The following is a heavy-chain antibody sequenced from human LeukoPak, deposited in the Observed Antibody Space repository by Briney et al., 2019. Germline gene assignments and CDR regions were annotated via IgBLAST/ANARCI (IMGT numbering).Heavy chain of an antibody. V-gene: IGHV1-2*02. CDR3: ARGPRITIFGVVMANDAFDI. CDR2: INPKSGGT. D-gene: IGHD3-3*01. J-gene: IGHJ3*02. CDR1: GYTFTDYF. Sequence: EASVKASCKASGYTFTDYFMNWVRQAPGQGLEWMGWINPKSGGTVHAQKFQGRVTMTRDTSSSTAYIELSRLRFDDTVVYYCARGPRITIFGVVMANDAFDIWGQGTMVTVSS.